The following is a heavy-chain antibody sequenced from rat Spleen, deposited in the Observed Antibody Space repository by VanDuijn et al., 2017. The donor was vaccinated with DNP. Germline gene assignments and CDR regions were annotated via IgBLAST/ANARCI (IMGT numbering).Heavy chain of an antibody. CDR1: GFTFGYYY. V-gene: IGHV5-25*01. J-gene: IGHJ2*01. Sequence: EVQLVESDGGLVQPGRSIKLSCAASGFTFGYYYMAWVRQAPTKGLEWVASISTGGGDTYYGDSVRGRFTISRDNAKSTLYLQMDSLRSEDAATYYCTTVRTNYGGYRAAYHFANWGHGVMVTVSS. CDR3: TTVRTNYGGYRAAYHFAN. D-gene: IGHD1-11*01. CDR2: ISTGGGDT.